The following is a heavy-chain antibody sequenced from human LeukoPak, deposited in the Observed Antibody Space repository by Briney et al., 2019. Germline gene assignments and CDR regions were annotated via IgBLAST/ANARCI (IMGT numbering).Heavy chain of an antibody. J-gene: IGHJ4*02. CDR1: GGSISSYY. D-gene: IGHD6-6*01. CDR2: IYYSGST. Sequence: PSETLSLTCTVSGGSISSYYWSWIRQPPGKGLEWIGYIYYSGSTNYNPSLKSRVTISVDTSKNQFSLKLSSVTAADTAVYYCAREGTESSSWGFDYWGQGTLATVSS. CDR3: AREGTESSSWGFDY. V-gene: IGHV4-59*12.